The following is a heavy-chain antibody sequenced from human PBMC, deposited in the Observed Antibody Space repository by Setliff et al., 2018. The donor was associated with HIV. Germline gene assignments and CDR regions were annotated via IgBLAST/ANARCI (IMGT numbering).Heavy chain of an antibody. J-gene: IGHJ4*02. V-gene: IGHV4-4*07. CDR2: IHSSGST. Sequence: SETLSLTCTVSGGSISGYHWSWIRQPAVKGLEWIGRIHSSGSTSYNPSLKSRVTMSVDASKNQFSLKVNSVTAADTAVYYCAKDLHPGYFDDWGRGTLVTVSS. CDR3: AKDLHPGYFDD. CDR1: GGSISGYH.